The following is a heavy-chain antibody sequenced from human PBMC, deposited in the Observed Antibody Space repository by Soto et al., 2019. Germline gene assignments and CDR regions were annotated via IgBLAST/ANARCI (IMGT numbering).Heavy chain of an antibody. D-gene: IGHD2-8*01. CDR1: GYTFTSYG. J-gene: IGHJ6*02. Sequence: ASVKVSCKASGYTFTSYGISWVRQAPGQGLEWMGWISAYNGNTIYAQKFQGRVTVTRDTSASTVSMDLSSLRSEDTAIYYCSRETVLYYRGMDVWGQGTTVTVSS. CDR2: ISAYNGNT. CDR3: SRETVLYYRGMDV. V-gene: IGHV1-18*01.